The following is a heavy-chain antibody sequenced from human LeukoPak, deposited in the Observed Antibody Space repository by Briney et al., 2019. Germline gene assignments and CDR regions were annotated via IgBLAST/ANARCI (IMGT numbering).Heavy chain of an antibody. D-gene: IGHD3-10*01. CDR3: ARRYYYGSGSPEY. J-gene: IGHJ4*02. V-gene: IGHV4-59*08. CDR1: GGSISSYY. CDR2: IYYSGST. Sequence: PSETLSLTCTVSGGSISSYYWSWIRQPPGKGLEWIGYIYYSGSTNYNPSLKSRVTISVDTSKNQFSLKLSSVTAADTAVYYCARRYYYGSGSPEYWGQGTQVTVSS.